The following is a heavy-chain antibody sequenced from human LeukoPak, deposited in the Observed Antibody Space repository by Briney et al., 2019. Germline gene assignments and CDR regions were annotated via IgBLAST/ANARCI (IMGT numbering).Heavy chain of an antibody. CDR2: ISGSGGDT. CDR3: AKEDGNYGSGRYYYFDY. Sequence: GGSLRLSCAASGFTFRSYAIYWVRQAPGKGLEWVSGISGSGGDTYFADSVKGRFTISRDNSKNTVFLQMDSLRAEDTAVYYCAKEDGNYGSGRYYYFDYWGQGTLVTVSS. CDR1: GFTFRSYA. J-gene: IGHJ4*02. V-gene: IGHV3-23*01. D-gene: IGHD3-10*01.